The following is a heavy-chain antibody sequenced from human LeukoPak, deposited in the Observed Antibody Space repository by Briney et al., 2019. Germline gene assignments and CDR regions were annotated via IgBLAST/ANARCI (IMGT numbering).Heavy chain of an antibody. D-gene: IGHD2-2*01. CDR3: AKAIVPADNAFDI. CDR2: IRYDGSNK. V-gene: IGHV3-30*02. CDR1: GFTFSSYG. J-gene: IGHJ3*02. Sequence: PGGSLTLSCAASGFTFSSYGMHWVRQAPGKGLEWVAFIRYDGSNKYYADSVKGRFTISRDNSKNTLYLQMNSLRAEDTAVYYCAKAIVPADNAFDIWGQGTMVTVSS.